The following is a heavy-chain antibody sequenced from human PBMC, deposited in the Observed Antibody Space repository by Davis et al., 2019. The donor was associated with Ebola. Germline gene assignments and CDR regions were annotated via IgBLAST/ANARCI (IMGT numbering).Heavy chain of an antibody. CDR2: ISGNGGGT. CDR1: GFTFSDYY. D-gene: IGHD2-15*01. V-gene: IGHV3-23*01. Sequence: GGSLRLSCAASGFTFSDYYMSWVRQAPGKGLEWVSTISGNGGGTYYADSVKGRFTISRDNSRDTLYLQINSLRVEDTAVYYCARELVVVVAAHYYYYGMDVWGKGTTVTVSS. J-gene: IGHJ6*04. CDR3: ARELVVVVAAHYYYYGMDV.